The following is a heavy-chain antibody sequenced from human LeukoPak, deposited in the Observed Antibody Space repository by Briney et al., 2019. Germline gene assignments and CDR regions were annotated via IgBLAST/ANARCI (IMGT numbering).Heavy chain of an antibody. Sequence: GGSLRLSCEASGITFSDFWIHWVRQAPGKGLVWVSRIKSDGITITYADSVKGRFTISRDNAKNTLYLQMNSLRAEDTAVYYCLRDLNWSLDQWGQGTLVTVSS. CDR3: LRDLNWSLDQ. CDR2: IKSDGITI. V-gene: IGHV3-74*01. D-gene: IGHD1-20*01. J-gene: IGHJ4*02. CDR1: GITFSDFW.